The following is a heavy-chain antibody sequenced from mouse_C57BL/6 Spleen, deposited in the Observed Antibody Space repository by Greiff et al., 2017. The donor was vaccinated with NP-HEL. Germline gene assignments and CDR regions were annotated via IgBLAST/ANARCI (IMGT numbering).Heavy chain of an antibody. CDR1: GYTFTDYN. CDR2: INPNNGGT. CDR3: ARWVYYGSRLYYFDY. Sequence: EVQLQQSGPELVKPGASVKMSCKASGYTFTDYNMHWVKQSHGKSLEWIGYINPNNGGTSYNQKFKGKATLTVNKSSSTAYMELRSLTSEDSAVYYCARWVYYGSRLYYFDYWGQGTTLTVSS. J-gene: IGHJ2*01. D-gene: IGHD1-1*01. V-gene: IGHV1-22*01.